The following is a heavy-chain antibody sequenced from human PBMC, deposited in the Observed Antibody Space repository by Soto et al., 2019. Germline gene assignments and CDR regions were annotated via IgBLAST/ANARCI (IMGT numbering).Heavy chain of an antibody. CDR1: GYTFTGYA. J-gene: IGHJ4*02. V-gene: IGHV1-3*01. CDR2: INAGNGNT. CDR3: ARAVAVPADFDY. D-gene: IGHD6-19*01. Sequence: ASVKVSCKASGYTFTGYAMHWVRQAPGQRLEWMGWINAGNGNTKYSQKFQDRVTITRDTSASTAYMELCSLRSEDTAVYYCARAVAVPADFDYWGQGTLVTVSS.